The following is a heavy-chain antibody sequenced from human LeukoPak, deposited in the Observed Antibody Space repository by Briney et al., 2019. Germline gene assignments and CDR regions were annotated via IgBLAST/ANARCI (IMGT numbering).Heavy chain of an antibody. CDR2: INPNSGGT. D-gene: IGHD6-19*01. V-gene: IGHV1-2*02. CDR3: ARAELGSGWYYVDWFDP. J-gene: IGHJ5*02. CDR1: GYTFTGYY. Sequence: ASVKVSCKASGYTFTGYYMHWVRQAPGQGLEWMGWINPNSGGTNYAQKFQGRVTMTRDTSISTAYMELSRLRSDDTAVYYCARAELGSGWYYVDWFDPWGQGTLVTVSS.